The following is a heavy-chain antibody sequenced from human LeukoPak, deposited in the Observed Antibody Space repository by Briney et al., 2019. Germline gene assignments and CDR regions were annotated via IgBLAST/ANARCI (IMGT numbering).Heavy chain of an antibody. J-gene: IGHJ3*02. D-gene: IGHD3-10*01. CDR2: ISYDGSNK. Sequence: GGSLRLSCAASGFTFSSYAMHWVRQAPGKGLEWVAVISYDGSNKYYADSVKGRFTISRDNSKNTLYLQMNSLRAEDTAVYYCAKTDYYGSGSYRRGAFDIWGQGTMVTVSS. V-gene: IGHV3-30-3*01. CDR1: GFTFSSYA. CDR3: AKTDYYGSGSYRRGAFDI.